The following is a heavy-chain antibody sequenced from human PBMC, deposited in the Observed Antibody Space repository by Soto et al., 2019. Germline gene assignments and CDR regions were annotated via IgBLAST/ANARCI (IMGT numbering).Heavy chain of an antibody. Sequence: SETLSLTCAVYGGSFSGYYWSWIRQPPGKGLEWIGEINHSGSTNYNPSLKSRVTISVDTSKNQFSLKLSSVTAADTAVYYCARTYYDFWSGYYMWFDPWGQGTLVTVSS. CDR3: ARTYYDFWSGYYMWFDP. J-gene: IGHJ5*02. V-gene: IGHV4-34*01. D-gene: IGHD3-3*01. CDR1: GGSFSGYY. CDR2: INHSGST.